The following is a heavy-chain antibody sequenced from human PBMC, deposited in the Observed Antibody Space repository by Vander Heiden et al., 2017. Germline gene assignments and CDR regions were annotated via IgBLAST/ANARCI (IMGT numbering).Heavy chain of an antibody. CDR2: ISYDGSNK. D-gene: IGHD3-9*01. Sequence: QVQLVESGGGVVQPGRSLRLSCAASGFTFSSYGMHWVRQAPGKGLEWVAVISYDGSNKYYADSVKGRFTISRDNSKNTLYLQMNSLRAEDTAVYYCAKDRPSYDILTGYFFDYWGQGTLVTVSS. V-gene: IGHV3-30*18. CDR1: GFTFSSYG. J-gene: IGHJ4*02. CDR3: AKDRPSYDILTGYFFDY.